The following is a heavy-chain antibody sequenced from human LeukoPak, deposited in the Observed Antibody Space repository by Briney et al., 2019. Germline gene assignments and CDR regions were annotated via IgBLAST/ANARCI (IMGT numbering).Heavy chain of an antibody. CDR3: AKRSSISSGYFDF. V-gene: IGHV3-23*01. Sequence: GGSPRLSCAASGFTFNTYSMNWVRRAPGKGLEWVSAITGSGVSTNYADSVKGRFTISRDNSQNTIYLQTNSLRAEDTAIYYCAKRSSISSGYFDFWGRGTLVTVSS. D-gene: IGHD3-22*01. CDR2: ITGSGVST. CDR1: GFTFNTYS. J-gene: IGHJ4*02.